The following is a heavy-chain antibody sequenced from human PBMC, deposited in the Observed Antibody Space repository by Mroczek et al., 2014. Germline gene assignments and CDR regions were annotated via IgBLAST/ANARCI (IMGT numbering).Heavy chain of an antibody. V-gene: IGHV4-39*01. J-gene: IGHJ3*02. D-gene: IGHD5-24*01. CDR1: GGSISSSSYY. CDR2: IYYSGST. CDR3: ARHGIGPQXKTMAXFDI. Sequence: QVQLQESGPGLVKPSETLSLTCTVSGGSISSSSYYWGWIRQPPGKGLEWIGSIYYSGSTYYNPSLKSRVTISVDTSKNQFSLKLSSVTAADTAVYYCARHGIGPQXKTMAXFDIWGQGTMVTVSS.